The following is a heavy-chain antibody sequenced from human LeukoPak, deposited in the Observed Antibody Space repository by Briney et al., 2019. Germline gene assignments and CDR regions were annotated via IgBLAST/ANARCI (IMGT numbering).Heavy chain of an antibody. V-gene: IGHV4-59*08. Sequence: SETLSLTGTASGGSISSYYWSWIRQPPRRGLDWIWYIYYSGSTNYNPSLKSRVTISVDTSKNQFSLKLSSVTAADTAVYYCARSYYYDPANWFDPWGQGTLVTVSS. D-gene: IGHD3-22*01. CDR2: IYYSGST. CDR1: GGSISSYY. CDR3: ARSYYYDPANWFDP. J-gene: IGHJ5*02.